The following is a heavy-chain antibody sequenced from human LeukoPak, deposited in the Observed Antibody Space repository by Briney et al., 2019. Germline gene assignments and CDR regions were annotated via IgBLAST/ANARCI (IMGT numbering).Heavy chain of an antibody. V-gene: IGHV4-59*08. CDR3: ASLSGSPHPPFYY. Sequence: PSETLSLTCTVSGGSISSYYWSWIRQPPGKGLEWIGYIYYSGSTYYNPSLKSRVTISVDTSKNQFSLKLTSVTAADTAVYYCASLSGSPHPPFYYWGQGTLVTVSS. J-gene: IGHJ4*02. D-gene: IGHD1-26*01. CDR2: IYYSGST. CDR1: GGSISSYY.